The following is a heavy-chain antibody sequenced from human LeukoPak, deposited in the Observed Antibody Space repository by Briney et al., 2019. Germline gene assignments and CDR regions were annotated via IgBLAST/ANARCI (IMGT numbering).Heavy chain of an antibody. CDR3: ARLGSRSIAARHYYYYYMDV. CDR1: GGSFSGYY. CDR2: INHSGST. D-gene: IGHD6-6*01. J-gene: IGHJ6*03. Sequence: SETLSLTCAVYGGSFSGYYWSWIHQPPGKGLEWIGEINHSGSTNYNPSLKSRVTISVDTSKNQFSLKLSSVTAADTAVYYCARLGSRSIAARHYYYYYMDVWGKGTTVTVSS. V-gene: IGHV4-34*01.